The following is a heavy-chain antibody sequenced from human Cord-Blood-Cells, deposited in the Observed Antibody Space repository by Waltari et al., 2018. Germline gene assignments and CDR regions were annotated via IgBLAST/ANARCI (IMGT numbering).Heavy chain of an antibody. D-gene: IGHD1-26*01. J-gene: IGHJ3*02. V-gene: IGHV4-39*01. CDR2: IYYSGST. Sequence: SGGSISSSSYYWGWIRQPPGKGLEWIGSIYYSGSTYYNPSLKSRVTISVDTSKNQFSLKLSSVTAADTAVYYCARHFGSYYAFDIWGQGTMVTVSS. CDR1: GGSISSSSYY. CDR3: ARHFGSYYAFDI.